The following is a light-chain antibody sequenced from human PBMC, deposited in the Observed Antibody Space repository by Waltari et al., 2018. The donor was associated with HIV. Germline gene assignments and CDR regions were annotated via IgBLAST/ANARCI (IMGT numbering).Light chain of an antibody. CDR3: ASYITSATPV. Sequence: QSALTQPASVSGSPGQSITISCDVDDYKYVSWYQHHPGQAPKVIIYDVTNRPSGLSYRFSGSKSGNTATLTISGLQPEDEADYFCASYITSATPVFGGGTKLTVL. CDR1: VDDYKY. V-gene: IGLV2-14*01. J-gene: IGLJ2*01. CDR2: DVT.